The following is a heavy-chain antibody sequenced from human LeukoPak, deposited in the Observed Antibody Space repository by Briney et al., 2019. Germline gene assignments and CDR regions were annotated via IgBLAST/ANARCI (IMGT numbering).Heavy chain of an antibody. CDR3: ARGPYCSGGSCYSVWFDP. CDR2: IYHSGST. CDR1: GGSIISGGYS. Sequence: PSQTLSLTCAVSGGSIISGGYSWSWIRQPPGTGLECIGYIYHSGSTYYNPSLKSRVTISVDRSKNQFSLKLSSVTAADTAVYYCARGPYCSGGSCYSVWFDPWGQGTLVTVSS. V-gene: IGHV4-30-2*01. J-gene: IGHJ5*02. D-gene: IGHD2-15*01.